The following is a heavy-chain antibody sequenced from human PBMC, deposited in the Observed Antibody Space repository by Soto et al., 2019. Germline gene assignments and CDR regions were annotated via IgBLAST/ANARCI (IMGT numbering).Heavy chain of an antibody. CDR1: GYSFTSYW. V-gene: IGHV5-10-1*01. Sequence: GESLKISCKGPGYSFTSYWISWVRQMPGKGLEWMGRIDPSDSYTNYSPSFQGHVTISADKSISTAYLQWSSLKASDTAMYYCASLLIAASLRYGMDVWGQGTTVTVSS. J-gene: IGHJ6*02. D-gene: IGHD6-13*01. CDR2: IDPSDSYT. CDR3: ASLLIAASLRYGMDV.